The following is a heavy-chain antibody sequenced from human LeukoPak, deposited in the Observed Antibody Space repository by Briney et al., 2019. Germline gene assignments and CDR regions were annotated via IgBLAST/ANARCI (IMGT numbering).Heavy chain of an antibody. J-gene: IGHJ3*02. CDR3: ARASITMNDAFDI. CDR2: IYYSGST. Sequence: SETLSLTCTVSGGSISSYYWSWIRQPPGKGLEWIGYIYYSGSTSYNPSLKSRVTISVDTSKNQFSLKLSSVTAADTAVYYCARASITMNDAFDIWGQGTMVTVSS. V-gene: IGHV4-59*01. D-gene: IGHD3-22*01. CDR1: GGSISSYY.